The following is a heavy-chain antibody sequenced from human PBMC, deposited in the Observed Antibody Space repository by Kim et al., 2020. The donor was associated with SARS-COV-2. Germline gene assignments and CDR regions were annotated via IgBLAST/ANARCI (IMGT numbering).Heavy chain of an antibody. V-gene: IGHV5-51*01. J-gene: IGHJ4*02. D-gene: IGHD6-6*01. CDR1: GYSFTSYW. CDR2: IYPGDSDT. Sequence: GESLKISCKGSGYSFTSYWIGWVRQMPGKGLEWMWIIYPGDSDTRYSPSFQGQVTISADKSISTAYLQWSSLKASDTAMYYCARYHASHSIAPSYYFDYWGQGTLVTVSS. CDR3: ARYHASHSIAPSYYFDY.